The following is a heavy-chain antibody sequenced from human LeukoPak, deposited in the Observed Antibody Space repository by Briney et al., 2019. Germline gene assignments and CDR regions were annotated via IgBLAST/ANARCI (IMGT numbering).Heavy chain of an antibody. CDR2: INHSGST. J-gene: IGHJ5*02. CDR1: GGSFSGYY. V-gene: IGHV4-34*01. D-gene: IGHD3-10*01. Sequence: PSETLSLTCAVYGGSFSGYYWSWIRQPPGKGLEWIGEINHSGSTNYNPSLKSRVTISVDKSKNQFSLKLSSVTAADTAVYYCARGGAVRGVIITRWFDAWGQGTLVTVSS. CDR3: ARGGAVRGVIITRWFDA.